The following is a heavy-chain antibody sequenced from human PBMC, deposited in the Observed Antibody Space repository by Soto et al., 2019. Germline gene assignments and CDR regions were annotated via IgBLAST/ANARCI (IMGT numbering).Heavy chain of an antibody. CDR1: GYTFTGYY. J-gene: IGHJ6*02. D-gene: IGHD3-22*01. Sequence: ASVKVSCKASGYTFTGYYMHWVRQAPGQGLEWMGWINPNSGGTNYAQKFQGWVTMTRDTSISTAYMELSRLRSDDTAVYYCARDYYDSSGYYPNYYYYGMDVWGQGTTVTVSS. CDR2: INPNSGGT. V-gene: IGHV1-2*04. CDR3: ARDYYDSSGYYPNYYYYGMDV.